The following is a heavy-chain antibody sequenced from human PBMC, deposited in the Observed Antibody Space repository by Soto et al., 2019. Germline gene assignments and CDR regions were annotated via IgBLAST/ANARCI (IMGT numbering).Heavy chain of an antibody. CDR1: GGSISSGGYY. Sequence: SETLSLTCTVSGGSISSGGYYWSWIRQHPGKGLEWIGYIYYSGSTYYNPSLKSRVTISVDTSKNQFSLKLSSVTAADTAVYYCARASYCSGGSCSQVYYFDYWGQGTLVTVSS. CDR3: ARASYCSGGSCSQVYYFDY. V-gene: IGHV4-31*03. J-gene: IGHJ4*02. D-gene: IGHD2-15*01. CDR2: IYYSGST.